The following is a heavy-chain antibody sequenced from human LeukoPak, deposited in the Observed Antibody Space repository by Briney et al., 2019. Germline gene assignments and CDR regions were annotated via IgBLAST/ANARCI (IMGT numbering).Heavy chain of an antibody. V-gene: IGHV3-9*01. CDR1: GFTFKDYG. CDR2: INWNGGGT. D-gene: IGHD1-26*01. CDR3: AKHMRATNTYSFFGLDV. Sequence: GGSLRLYRAATGFTFKDYGMHWVRQPPGKGLEWVSSINWNGGGTDYADSVKGRFTISRDNAKNSLYLQLSSLRPEDTALYYCAKHMRATNTYSFFGLDVWGQGTTVTVSS. J-gene: IGHJ6*02.